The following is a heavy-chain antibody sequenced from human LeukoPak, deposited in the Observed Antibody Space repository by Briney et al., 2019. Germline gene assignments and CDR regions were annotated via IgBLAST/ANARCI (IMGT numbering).Heavy chain of an antibody. J-gene: IGHJ5*02. CDR3: ARLKVVVAATYWSDP. V-gene: IGHV4-39*01. Sequence: SETLSLTCTVSGVSISSSNSYWGWIRQPPGKGLEWIGSIYYSGNTYYNASLKSRVTISVDTSKNQFSLKLSSVTAADTAVYYCARLKVVVAATYWSDPWGQGTLVTVSS. CDR1: GVSISSSNSY. D-gene: IGHD2-15*01. CDR2: IYYSGNT.